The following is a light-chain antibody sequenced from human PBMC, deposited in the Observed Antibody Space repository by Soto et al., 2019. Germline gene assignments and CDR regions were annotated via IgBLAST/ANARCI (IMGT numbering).Light chain of an antibody. CDR3: SSYTSSSTYV. J-gene: IGLJ1*01. CDR2: DVN. V-gene: IGLV2-18*02. CDR1: TSDVGYSNG. Sequence: QSALTQPPSVSGSPGQSVAISCTGTTSDVGYSNGVSWYHQPPGTAPKLMIYDVNNRPSGVPDRFSGSKSGNKASLTISGLQAEDEGAYYCSSYTSSSTYVFGTGTKLTVL.